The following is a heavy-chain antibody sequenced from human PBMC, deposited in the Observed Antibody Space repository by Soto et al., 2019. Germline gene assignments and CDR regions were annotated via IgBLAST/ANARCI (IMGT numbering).Heavy chain of an antibody. D-gene: IGHD6-19*01. V-gene: IGHV1-69*02. Sequence: QVQLVQSGAEVKKPGSSVKVSCEASGRTFSSYSIIWVRQAPGQGLEWMGRITPVLGIANYAQKFQGRGTITADKSTSTAYMDLSSLTFEDTAVYYCARGGAVAGDPNLQRYYYGMDVWGQGTTVTVSS. J-gene: IGHJ6*02. CDR3: ARGGAVAGDPNLQRYYYGMDV. CDR1: GRTFSSYS. CDR2: ITPVLGIA.